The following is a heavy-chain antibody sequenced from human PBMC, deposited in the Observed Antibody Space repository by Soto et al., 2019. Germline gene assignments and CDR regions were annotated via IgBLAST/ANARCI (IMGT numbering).Heavy chain of an antibody. V-gene: IGHV3-30*18. D-gene: IGHD3-22*01. CDR2: ISYDGSNK. Sequence: PGGSLRLSCAASGFTFSRHGMHWVRQAPGKGLEWVAVISYDGSNKYYEDSVKGRFTISRDNSKNTLYLQMNSLRPEDTAVYYCAKERGTIVVEPLDYWGQGTMVTVYS. J-gene: IGHJ4*02. CDR3: AKERGTIVVEPLDY. CDR1: GFTFSRHG.